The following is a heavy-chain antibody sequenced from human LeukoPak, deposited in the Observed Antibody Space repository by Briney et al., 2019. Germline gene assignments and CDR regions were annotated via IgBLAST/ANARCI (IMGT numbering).Heavy chain of an antibody. Sequence: SETLSLTCTVSGGSISSYYWSWIRQPAGKGLEWIGRIYTSGSTNYNPSLKSRVTMSVDTSKNQFSLKLSSVTAADTAVYYCARARPLTYYDILTALEDAFDIWGQGTMVTVSS. CDR1: GGSISSYY. J-gene: IGHJ3*02. CDR3: ARARPLTYYDILTALEDAFDI. V-gene: IGHV4-4*07. D-gene: IGHD3-9*01. CDR2: IYTSGST.